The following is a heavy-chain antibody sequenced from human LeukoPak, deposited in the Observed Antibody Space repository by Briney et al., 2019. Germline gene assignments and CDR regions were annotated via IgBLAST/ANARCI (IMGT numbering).Heavy chain of an antibody. Sequence: ASVKVSCKASGGTFSSCAISWVRQAPGQGLEWMGGIIPIFGTANYAQKFQGRVTITADESTSTAYMELSSLRSEDTAVYYCARGGTNYGAGFDYWGQGTLVTVSS. CDR1: GGTFSSCA. CDR2: IIPIFGTA. J-gene: IGHJ4*02. D-gene: IGHD5-24*01. V-gene: IGHV1-69*01. CDR3: ARGGTNYGAGFDY.